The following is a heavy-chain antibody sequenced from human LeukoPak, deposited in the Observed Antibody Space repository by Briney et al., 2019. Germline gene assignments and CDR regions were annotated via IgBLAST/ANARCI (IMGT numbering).Heavy chain of an antibody. CDR3: ARDEFRYGSGSYYNAPPYGMDV. CDR2: ISSSGSTI. CDR1: GCTFSDYY. Sequence: GGSLRLSCAASGCTFSDYYMSWIRQAPGKGLEWVSYISSSGSTIYYADSVKGRFTISRDNAKNSLYLQMNSLRAEDTAVYYCARDEFRYGSGSYYNAPPYGMDVWGQGTTVTVSS. D-gene: IGHD3-10*01. V-gene: IGHV3-11*01. J-gene: IGHJ6*02.